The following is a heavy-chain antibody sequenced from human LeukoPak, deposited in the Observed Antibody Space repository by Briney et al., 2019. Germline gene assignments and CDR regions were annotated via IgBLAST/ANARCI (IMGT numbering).Heavy chain of an antibody. D-gene: IGHD5-12*01. CDR3: AKDGHSGYDH. Sequence: PGRSLRLSCAASGFTFSSYGMHRVRQAPGKGLEWVAVISYDGSNKYYADSVKGRFTISRDNSKNTLYLQMNSLRAEDTAVYYCAKDGHSGYDHWGQGTLVTVSS. CDR1: GFTFSSYG. J-gene: IGHJ4*02. V-gene: IGHV3-30*18. CDR2: ISYDGSNK.